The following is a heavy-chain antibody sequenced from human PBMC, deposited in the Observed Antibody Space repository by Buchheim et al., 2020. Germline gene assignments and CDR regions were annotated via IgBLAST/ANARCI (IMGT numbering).Heavy chain of an antibody. D-gene: IGHD4-17*01. CDR3: AKDFYDYGDGYYFDY. Sequence: QVQLVESGGGVVQPGRSLRLSCAASGFTFSSYGMHWVRQAPGKGLEWVAVISYDGSNKYYADSVKGRFTISRDNSKNTLYLQMNSLRAEDTAVYYCAKDFYDYGDGYYFDYWGQGTL. CDR2: ISYDGSNK. CDR1: GFTFSSYG. J-gene: IGHJ4*02. V-gene: IGHV3-30*18.